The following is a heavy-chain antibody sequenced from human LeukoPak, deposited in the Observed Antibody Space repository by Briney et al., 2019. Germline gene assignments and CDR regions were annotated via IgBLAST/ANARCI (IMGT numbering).Heavy chain of an antibody. J-gene: IGHJ6*02. Sequence: PGGSLRLSCAASGFTFSSYGMHWVRQAPGKGLEWVAVISYDGTNKYYADSVKGRFTISRDNSKNTLYLQMNSLRAEDTAVYYCAKQYSYGHAEYYYYGMDVWGQGTTVTVSS. D-gene: IGHD5-18*01. V-gene: IGHV3-30*18. CDR1: GFTFSSYG. CDR3: AKQYSYGHAEYYYYGMDV. CDR2: ISYDGTNK.